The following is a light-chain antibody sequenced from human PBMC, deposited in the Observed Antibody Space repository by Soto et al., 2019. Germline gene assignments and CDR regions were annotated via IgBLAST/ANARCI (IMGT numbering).Light chain of an antibody. V-gene: IGLV1-40*01. J-gene: IGLJ3*02. Sequence: QSVLTQPPSVSGAPGQRVTISCTGSGSNIGAGFDVHWYQQLPGTAPKLLIYGNNHRPSGVPDRFSGSKSGTSASLAITGLQAEDEAHYYCQSYDSSLTWVFGGGTKLTVL. CDR2: GNN. CDR1: GSNIGAGFD. CDR3: QSYDSSLTWV.